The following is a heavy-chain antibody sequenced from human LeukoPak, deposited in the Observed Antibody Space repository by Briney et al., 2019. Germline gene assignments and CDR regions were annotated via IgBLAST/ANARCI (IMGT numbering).Heavy chain of an antibody. CDR2: IYPSTGDI. Sequence: GSSVKVSCKASGGTFSSYAISWVRQAPGQGLEWMGCIYPSTGDIKYAQKFQGRVTLTRDTSVSTVYMELSRLRSDDTAVYYCARGGIHYYYYYYMDVWGKGTTVTISS. CDR3: ARGGIHYYYYYYMDV. V-gene: IGHV1-2*02. J-gene: IGHJ6*03. CDR1: GGTFSSYA. D-gene: IGHD3-16*01.